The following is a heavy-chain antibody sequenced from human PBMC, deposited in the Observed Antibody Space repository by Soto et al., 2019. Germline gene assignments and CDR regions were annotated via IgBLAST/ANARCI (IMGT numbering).Heavy chain of an antibody. CDR3: ARDTWFGDREVGYGMDV. CDR1: GFTFSSYG. CDR2: IWYDGSNK. J-gene: IGHJ6*02. D-gene: IGHD3-10*01. V-gene: IGHV3-33*01. Sequence: GGSLRLSCAASGFTFSSYGMHWVRQAPGKGLEWVAVIWYDGSNKYYADSVKGRFTISRDNSKNTLYLQMNSLRAEDTAVYYCARDTWFGDREVGYGMDVWGQGTTVTVSS.